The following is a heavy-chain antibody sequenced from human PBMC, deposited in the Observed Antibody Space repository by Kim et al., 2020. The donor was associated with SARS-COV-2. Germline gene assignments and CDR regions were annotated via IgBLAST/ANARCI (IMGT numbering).Heavy chain of an antibody. CDR1: GFTFSSYA. CDR3: ARSAPDSTGYFDY. J-gene: IGHJ4*02. CDR2: IGSNGDNT. Sequence: GGSLRLSCAASGFTFSSYAMHWVRQAPGKGLEYVSFIGSNGDNTYYADSVKGRFTISRDNSENTLYLQVGRLRTEDMAVYFCARSAPDSTGYFDYWGQG. V-gene: IGHV3-64*02. D-gene: IGHD3-22*01.